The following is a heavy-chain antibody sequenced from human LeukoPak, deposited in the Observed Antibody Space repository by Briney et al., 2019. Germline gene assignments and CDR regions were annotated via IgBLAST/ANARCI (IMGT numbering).Heavy chain of an antibody. CDR3: AKVGALNWFDS. CDR2: ISSSGGTT. D-gene: IGHD1-26*01. CDR1: GFTFSSYD. V-gene: IGHV3-23*01. Sequence: GGSLRFSCAASGFTFSSYDMSWVRQAPGKGLECVSGISSSGGTTYYTDSVRGRFTISRDNSKSTLYLQMNSLRAEDTAVYYCAKVGALNWFDSWGQGTLVTVSS. J-gene: IGHJ5*01.